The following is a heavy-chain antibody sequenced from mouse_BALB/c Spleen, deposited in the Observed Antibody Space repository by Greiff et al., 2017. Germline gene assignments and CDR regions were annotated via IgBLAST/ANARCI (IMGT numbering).Heavy chain of an antibody. CDR1: GFTFSSYT. D-gene: IGHD2-2*01. Sequence: EVQGVESGGGLVQPGGSLKLSCAASGFTFSSYTMSWVRQTPEKRLEWVAYISNGGGSTYYPDTVKGRFTISRDNAKNTLYLQMSSLKSEDTAMYYCARHAAYGYAMDYWGQGTSVTVSS. CDR3: ARHAAYGYAMDY. J-gene: IGHJ4*01. V-gene: IGHV5-12-2*01. CDR2: ISNGGGST.